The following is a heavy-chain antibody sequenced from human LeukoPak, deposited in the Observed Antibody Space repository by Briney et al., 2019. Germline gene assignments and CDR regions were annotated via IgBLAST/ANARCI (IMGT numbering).Heavy chain of an antibody. V-gene: IGHV3-64*01. CDR2: ISSNGGSS. Sequence: GGSLRLSCAASGFTFSSYAMHWVRQAPGKGLEYVSAISSNGGSSYYANSVKGRFTISRDNSKNTLYLQMGSLRAEDMAVYYCARSRVTGTTNNWFDPWGQGTLVTVSS. CDR1: GFTFSSYA. J-gene: IGHJ5*02. CDR3: ARSRVTGTTNNWFDP. D-gene: IGHD1-7*01.